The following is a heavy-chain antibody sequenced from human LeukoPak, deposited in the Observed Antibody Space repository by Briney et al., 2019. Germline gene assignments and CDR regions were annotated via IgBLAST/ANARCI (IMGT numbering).Heavy chain of an antibody. J-gene: IGHJ5*02. CDR2: IYSGGSI. V-gene: IGHV3-66*01. D-gene: IGHD1-7*01. Sequence: PGGSLRLSCAASGFSISRHYLTWVRQAPGKGLEWVSVIYSGGSIYDADSVKGRFTISRDNAKNSLYLQMNGLRADDTATYYCARGATDTTRWFDPWGQGTLVTVSS. CDR3: ARGATDTTRWFDP. CDR1: GFSISRHY.